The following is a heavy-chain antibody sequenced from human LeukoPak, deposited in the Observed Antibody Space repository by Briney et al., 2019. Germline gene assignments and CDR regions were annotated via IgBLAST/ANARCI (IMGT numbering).Heavy chain of an antibody. Sequence: PSETLSLTCTVSGYSISTGYYWGWIRQPPGKGLEGIGSMHYSGSTNYNPSLKSRVTISVDTSKNQFSLKLSSVPAADTAVYYCARGYCSGGSCYSYYYYNYMDVWGKGTTVTVSS. CDR1: GYSISTGYY. CDR2: MHYSGST. V-gene: IGHV4-38-2*02. J-gene: IGHJ6*03. D-gene: IGHD2-15*01. CDR3: ARGYCSGGSCYSYYYYNYMDV.